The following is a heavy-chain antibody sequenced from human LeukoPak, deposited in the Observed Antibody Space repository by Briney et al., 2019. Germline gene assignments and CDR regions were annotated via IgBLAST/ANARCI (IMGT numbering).Heavy chain of an antibody. Sequence: SETLSLTCAVYGGSFSGYYWSWIRQPPGKGLEWIGEINHSGSTNYNPSLKSRVTISVDTSKNQFSLKLSSVTAADTAVYYCARGNARWGSNRNNNYFDYWGQGTLVTVSS. CDR2: INHSGST. V-gene: IGHV4-34*01. CDR3: ARGNARWGSNRNNNYFDY. D-gene: IGHD3-16*02. CDR1: GGSFSGYY. J-gene: IGHJ4*02.